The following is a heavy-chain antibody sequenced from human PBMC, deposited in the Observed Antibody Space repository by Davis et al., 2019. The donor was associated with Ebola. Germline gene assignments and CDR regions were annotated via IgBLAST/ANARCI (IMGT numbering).Heavy chain of an antibody. CDR3: ARWGRLSYYGMDV. D-gene: IGHD3-16*01. Sequence: KVSCKGSGYSFTSYWIGWVRQMPGKDLEWMGIIYPGDSDTRYSPSFQGQVTISADKSISTAYLQWSSLKASDTAMYYCARWGRLSYYGMDVWGQGTTVTVSS. V-gene: IGHV5-51*01. CDR2: IYPGDSDT. J-gene: IGHJ6*02. CDR1: GYSFTSYW.